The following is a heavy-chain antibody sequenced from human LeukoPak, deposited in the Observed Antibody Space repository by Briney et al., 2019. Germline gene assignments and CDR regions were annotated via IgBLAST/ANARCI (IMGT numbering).Heavy chain of an antibody. V-gene: IGHV3-30-3*02. J-gene: IGHJ4*02. CDR3: SKNRAHEEVY. CDR2: ISYDGSNK. CDR1: GFTFRRSA. D-gene: IGHD3-10*01. Sequence: GGSLRLFCAASGFTFRRSAMHWVRQAPGKGLEWVAVISYDGSNKYYADSVKGRFSISRDNSKNTLYLQMNSLSADDTAVYYCSKNRAHEEVYWGQGALVTISS.